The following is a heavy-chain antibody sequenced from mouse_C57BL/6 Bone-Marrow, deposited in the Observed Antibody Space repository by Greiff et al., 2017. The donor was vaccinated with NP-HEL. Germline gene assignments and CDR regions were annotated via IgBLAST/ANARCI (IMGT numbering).Heavy chain of an antibody. Sequence: QVQLQQPGAELVRPGTSVKLSCKASGYTFTSYWMHWVMQRPGQGLEWIGVIDPSDSYTNYNQKFKGKATLTVDTSSSTAYMQLSSLTSEDSAVYYCARDGSSPFDYWGQGTTLTVSS. V-gene: IGHV1-59*01. CDR3: ARDGSSPFDY. J-gene: IGHJ2*01. CDR2: IDPSDSYT. CDR1: GYTFTSYW. D-gene: IGHD1-1*01.